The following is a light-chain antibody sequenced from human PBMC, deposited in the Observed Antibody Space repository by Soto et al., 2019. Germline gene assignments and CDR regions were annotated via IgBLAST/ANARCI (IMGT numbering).Light chain of an antibody. CDR3: QHFGGTTFT. CDR2: GAS. CDR1: QNIDNN. J-gene: IGKJ5*01. Sequence: EIVMTQAPATRSVSPGERATLSCRASQNIDNNLAWYQQKLGQTPRLLIYGASARATGIPARFSGSGSGTHFTPTISRLEPGDFAVYYCQHFGGTTFTFGQGTRLEIK. V-gene: IGKV3-15*01.